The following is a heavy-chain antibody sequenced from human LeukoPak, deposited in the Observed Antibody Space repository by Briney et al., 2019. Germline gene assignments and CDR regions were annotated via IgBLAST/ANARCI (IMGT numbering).Heavy chain of an antibody. V-gene: IGHV3-30*18. CDR3: AKVSGGGLYYDGMDV. CDR1: GFTFSSYG. D-gene: IGHD1-14*01. CDR2: ISYDGSNK. Sequence: PRGSLKLSCAASGFTFSSYGMHWVRQAPGKGLEWVAVISYDGSNKYYADSVKGRFTISRDNSKNTLYLQMNSLRAEDTAVYYCAKVSGGGLYYDGMDVWGQGTTVTVSS. J-gene: IGHJ6*02.